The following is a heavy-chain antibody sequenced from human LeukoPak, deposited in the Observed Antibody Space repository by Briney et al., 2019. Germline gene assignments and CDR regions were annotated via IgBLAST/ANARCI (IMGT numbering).Heavy chain of an antibody. CDR2: ITSSSSYI. CDR1: GFTFSSYS. D-gene: IGHD3-10*01. CDR3: ARDTWFGELFYYYYYMDV. V-gene: IGHV3-21*01. Sequence: GGSLRLSCAASGFTFSSYSMNWVRQAPGKGLEWVSSITSSSSYIYYADSVKGRFTISRDNSKNTLYLQMNSLRAEDTAVYYCARDTWFGELFYYYYYMDVWGKGTTVTVSS. J-gene: IGHJ6*03.